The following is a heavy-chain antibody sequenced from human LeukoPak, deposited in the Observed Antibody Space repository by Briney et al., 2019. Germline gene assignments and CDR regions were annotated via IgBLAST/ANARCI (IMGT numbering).Heavy chain of an antibody. CDR2: INPSGGST. Sequence: ASVKVSCKASGYTFTSYYMHWVRQAPGQGLEWMGIINPSGGSTSCAQKFQGRVTMTRDTSTSTVYMELSSLRSEDTAVYYCARAVGNDVGAFDIWGQGTMVTVSS. CDR3: ARAVGNDVGAFDI. V-gene: IGHV1-46*03. D-gene: IGHD1-1*01. CDR1: GYTFTSYY. J-gene: IGHJ3*02.